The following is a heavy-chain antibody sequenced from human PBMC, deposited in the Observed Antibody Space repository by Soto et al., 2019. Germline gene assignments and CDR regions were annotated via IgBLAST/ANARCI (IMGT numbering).Heavy chain of an antibody. CDR3: ARRAETNGWNGFGADKYYFDF. J-gene: IGHJ4*02. Sequence: ASVKVSCKASGYTFTSYDIYWVRQATGQGREWMGWMNPNTGNSAYAQKFQGRVTVTSDTSINTVHMELSSLRSEDTAVYYCARRAETNGWNGFGADKYYFDFWGQGTLVTVSS. CDR2: MNPNTGNS. CDR1: GYTFTSYD. V-gene: IGHV1-8*01. D-gene: IGHD1-1*01.